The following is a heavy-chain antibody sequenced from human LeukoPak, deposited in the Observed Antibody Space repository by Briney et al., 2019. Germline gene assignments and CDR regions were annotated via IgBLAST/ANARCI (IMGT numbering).Heavy chain of an antibody. Sequence: GSLRLSCAASGFTFSSYSMNWVRQAPGKGLEWVSSISSSSSYIYYADSVKGRFTISRDNAKNSLYLQMNSLRAEDTAVYYCARDRPYSGYGSYWGQGTLVTVSS. D-gene: IGHD5-12*01. CDR2: ISSSSSYI. V-gene: IGHV3-21*01. J-gene: IGHJ4*02. CDR1: GFTFSSYS. CDR3: ARDRPYSGYGSY.